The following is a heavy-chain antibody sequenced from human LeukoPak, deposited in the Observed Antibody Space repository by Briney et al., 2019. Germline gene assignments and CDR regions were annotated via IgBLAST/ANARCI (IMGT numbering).Heavy chain of an antibody. CDR1: GFTFNSYS. D-gene: IGHD3-22*01. V-gene: IGHV3-21*01. CDR3: TRIAYYHDSSGYALGY. Sequence: GGSLRLSCAASGFTFNSYSFNWVRQAPGKGLEWVSSISSSTTYIFYADSVKGRFTISRDDAKNSLYLQMNRLRAEDTAVYYCTRIAYYHDSSGYALGYWGQGALVTVSS. CDR2: ISSSTTYI. J-gene: IGHJ4*02.